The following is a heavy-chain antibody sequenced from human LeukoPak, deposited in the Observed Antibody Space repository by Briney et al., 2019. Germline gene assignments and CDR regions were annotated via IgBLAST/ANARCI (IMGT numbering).Heavy chain of an antibody. CDR1: GYTFTNYD. V-gene: IGHV1-8*01. CDR3: ESRSNYDFDY. J-gene: IGHJ4*02. D-gene: IGHD3-16*01. Sequence: ASVKVSCKASGYTFTNYDINWVRQATGQGLEWIGWMNPNSGNTGYAQEFQGRVTMTRDTSIITAYLELSSLRSDDTAMYYCESRSNYDFDYWGQGTLVTVSS. CDR2: MNPNSGNT.